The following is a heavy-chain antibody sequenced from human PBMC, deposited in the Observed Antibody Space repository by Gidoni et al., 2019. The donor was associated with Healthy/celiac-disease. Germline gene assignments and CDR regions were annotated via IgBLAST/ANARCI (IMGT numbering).Heavy chain of an antibody. Sequence: QVQLVESGGGVVQPGRSLRLSCAASGFTFSSYAMHWVRQAPGKGLEWVAVISYDGSNKYYADSVKGRFTISRDNSKNTLYLQMNSLRAEDTAVYYCARDGPFSGRLDAYYYYGMDVWGQGTTVTVSS. V-gene: IGHV3-30*04. CDR3: ARDGPFSGRLDAYYYYGMDV. CDR2: ISYDGSNK. CDR1: GFTFSSYA. D-gene: IGHD6-25*01. J-gene: IGHJ6*02.